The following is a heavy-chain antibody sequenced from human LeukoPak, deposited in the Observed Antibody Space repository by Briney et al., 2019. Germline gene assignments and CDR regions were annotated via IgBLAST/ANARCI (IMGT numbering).Heavy chain of an antibody. CDR1: GFTFSNFG. J-gene: IGHJ4*02. CDR2: ISYDGKND. CDR3: AKLRKDGSGSYLDY. V-gene: IGHV3-30*18. D-gene: IGHD3-10*01. Sequence: GGSLRLSCAASGFTFSNFGMHWVRQAPGKGLEWVAVISYDGKNDYYTDSVKGRFTISRDNAKNTLYLQMNSLRAEDTAVYYCAKLRKDGSGSYLDYWGQGTLVTVSS.